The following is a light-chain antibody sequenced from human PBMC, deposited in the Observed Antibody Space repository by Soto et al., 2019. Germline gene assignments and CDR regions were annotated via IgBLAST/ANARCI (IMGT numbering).Light chain of an antibody. V-gene: IGLV1-40*01. CDR3: QSYDSSLSGSV. Sequence: QLVLTQPPSVSGAPGQRVTISCTGSSSNIGAGYDVHWYQQLPGTAPKLLIYSNSNRPSGVPDRFSGSKSGTSASLAITGLRAEDEADYYCQSYDSSLSGSVFGGGTKVTVL. J-gene: IGLJ2*01. CDR2: SNS. CDR1: SSNIGAGYD.